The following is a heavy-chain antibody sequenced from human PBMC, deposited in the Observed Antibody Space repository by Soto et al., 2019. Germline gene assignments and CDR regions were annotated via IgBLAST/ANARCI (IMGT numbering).Heavy chain of an antibody. CDR3: AKGGAAAGTYYYYGMDV. D-gene: IGHD6-13*01. CDR1: GGSVSSGRFY. V-gene: IGHV4-61*01. CDR2: IYYSGST. J-gene: IGHJ6*02. Sequence: SGTLALTCTVSGGSVSSGRFYWCGRRQRPGKGLEWIGYIYYSGSTKYNPSLRSRVPLSVDTYKKKFSLKLTSVTAADTAVYYCAKGGAAAGTYYYYGMDVWGQGTTITV.